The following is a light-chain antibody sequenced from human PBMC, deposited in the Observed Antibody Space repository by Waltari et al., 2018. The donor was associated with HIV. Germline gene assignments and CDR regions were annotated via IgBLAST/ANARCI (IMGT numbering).Light chain of an antibody. CDR3: SSYTTSSSSWV. CDR1: NSDVGGYDY. Sequence: QSALTQPASVSGSPGQSITISCTGTNSDVGGYDYVSWYQQTPDKAPKRIIYEVNKRPSGVSKRFSGSKSGNTASLTISGLQAEDEADYYCSSYTTSSSSWVFGGGTQLTVL. J-gene: IGLJ3*02. V-gene: IGLV2-14*01. CDR2: EVN.